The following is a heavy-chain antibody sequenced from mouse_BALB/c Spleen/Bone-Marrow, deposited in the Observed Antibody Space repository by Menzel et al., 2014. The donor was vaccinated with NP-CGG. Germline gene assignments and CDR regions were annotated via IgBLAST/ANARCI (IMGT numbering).Heavy chain of an antibody. V-gene: IGHV5-17*02. Sequence: EVKVVESGGGLVQPGGSRKLPCAASGFTFSSFGMHWVRQAPEKGLEWVAYISSGSSTIYYADTVKGRFTISRDNPKNTLFLQMTSLRSEDTAMYYCARKHYCSGFAYWGQGTLVTVSA. CDR2: ISSGSSTI. D-gene: IGHD3-2*02. CDR1: GFTFSSFG. J-gene: IGHJ3*01. CDR3: ARKHYCSGFAY.